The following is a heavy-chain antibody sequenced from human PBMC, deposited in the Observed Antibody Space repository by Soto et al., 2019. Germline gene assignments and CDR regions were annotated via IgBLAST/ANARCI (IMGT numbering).Heavy chain of an antibody. D-gene: IGHD2-15*01. CDR3: AREMCSGGSCYPYYYYYMDV. CDR2: INAGNRNT. J-gene: IGHJ6*03. CDR1: GYTITSYA. V-gene: IGHV1-3*01. Sequence: ASVKVSCKASGYTITSYAIHCVRQTPGQRLYWMGWINAGNRNTKYSQKFQGRVTITRDTSASTAYMELSSLRSEDTAVYYCAREMCSGGSCYPYYYYYMDVWVKGTTVTVSS.